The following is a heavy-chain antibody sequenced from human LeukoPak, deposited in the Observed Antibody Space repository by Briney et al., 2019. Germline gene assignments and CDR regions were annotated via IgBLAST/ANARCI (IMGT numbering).Heavy chain of an antibody. CDR3: ATNYYDSRSAAGEFDY. CDR1: GITFSRYA. CDR2: ISGSADRT. Sequence: PGGSLRLSCAASGITFSRYAMSWVRQAPGKGLEWISIISGSADRTYYADSVRGRFTISRDNSKNTLYLQMNSLRAEDTAVYYCATNYYDSRSAAGEFDYWGQGTLVTVSS. D-gene: IGHD3-22*01. V-gene: IGHV3-23*01. J-gene: IGHJ4*02.